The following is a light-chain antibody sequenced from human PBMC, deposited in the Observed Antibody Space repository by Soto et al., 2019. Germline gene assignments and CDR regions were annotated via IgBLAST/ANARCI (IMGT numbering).Light chain of an antibody. V-gene: IGKV3-15*01. CDR3: QQYSDWPPT. J-gene: IGKJ1*01. CDR1: QSISRY. CDR2: GAS. Sequence: EIVMTQSPATLSVSPGERATLSCGASQSISRYLAWYQQKPGQVPRLLIYGASTRATDIPASLSGSGSGTDFTLTISSLQSEDSAVYYCQQYSDWPPTFGQGTKMDIK.